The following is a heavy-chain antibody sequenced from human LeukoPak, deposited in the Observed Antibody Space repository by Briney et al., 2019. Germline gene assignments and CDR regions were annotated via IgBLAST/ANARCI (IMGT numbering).Heavy chain of an antibody. D-gene: IGHD3-10*01. CDR3: ARGFWQPLDY. CDR1: GFTFSNYA. Sequence: GGSLGLSCAASGFTFSNYAMSWVRQAPGKGLEWVSTISGAGGSTYYVDSVKGRFSISRDSSKNTVYLQMNSLRAEDTAVYYCARGFWQPLDYWGQGTLVTVSS. V-gene: IGHV3-23*01. J-gene: IGHJ4*02. CDR2: ISGAGGST.